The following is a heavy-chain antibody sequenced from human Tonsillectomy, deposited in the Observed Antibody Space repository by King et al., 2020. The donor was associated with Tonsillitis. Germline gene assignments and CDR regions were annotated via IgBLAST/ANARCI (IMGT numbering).Heavy chain of an antibody. CDR3: ARDFSAQYSYFDS. J-gene: IGHJ4*02. CDR2: IWYDGSNK. V-gene: IGHV3-33*01. CDR1: GFTFSSYG. D-gene: IGHD5-12*01. Sequence: VQLVESGGGVVQPGRSLRLSCAASGFTFSSYGMHWVRQAPGKGLEWVAVIWYDGSNKYYADSVKGRFTISRDNSKNTLYLQMNSLRAEDTAVYYCARDFSAQYSYFDSWGQGTLVTVSS.